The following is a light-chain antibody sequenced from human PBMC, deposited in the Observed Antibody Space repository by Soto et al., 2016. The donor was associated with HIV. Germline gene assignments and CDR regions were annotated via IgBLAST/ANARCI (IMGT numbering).Light chain of an antibody. CDR1: SLRTNY. CDR2: GEN. J-gene: IGLJ1*01. V-gene: IGLV3-19*01. CDR3: NSRDSAVNHYL. Sequence: SSELTQDPVVSVALGQTVNITCQGDSLRTNYASWYQQKPGQVPVLVIYGENNRPSGIPDRFSGSSSGNTASLTITGAQAEDEADYYCNSRDSAVNHYLFGTGTTVTV.